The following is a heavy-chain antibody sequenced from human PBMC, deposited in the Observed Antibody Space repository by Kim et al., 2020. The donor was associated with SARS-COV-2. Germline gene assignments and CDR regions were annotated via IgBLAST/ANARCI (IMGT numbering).Heavy chain of an antibody. CDR3: AKDYYGSWSYSAAFDI. Sequence: GGSLRLSCAASGFTFTSYAMSWVRQAPGKGLEWVSAISGSGGSTYYADSVKGRFTISRDNSKNTLYLQMNSLRAEDTAVYYCAKDYYGSWSYSAAFDIWGQGTMV. J-gene: IGHJ3*02. D-gene: IGHD3-10*01. CDR1: GFTFTSYA. CDR2: ISGSGGST. V-gene: IGHV3-23*01.